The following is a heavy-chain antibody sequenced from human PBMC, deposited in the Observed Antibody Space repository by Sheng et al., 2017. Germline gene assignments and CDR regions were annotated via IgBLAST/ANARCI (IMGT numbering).Heavy chain of an antibody. D-gene: IGHD3-16*01. CDR3: SKRSGEGSPDAFDI. Sequence: EVQLVESGGGLVQPGGSLRLSCAASGFTFTNYWMHWVRQTPGEGLVWVSRISGDGSSTNYADSVKGRFTISRDNAKDTLYLQMNSLRAEDTAIYYCSKRSGEGSPDAFDIVGPRDNGH. CDR2: ISGDGSST. V-gene: IGHV3-74*02. J-gene: IGHJ3*02. CDR1: GFTFTNYW.